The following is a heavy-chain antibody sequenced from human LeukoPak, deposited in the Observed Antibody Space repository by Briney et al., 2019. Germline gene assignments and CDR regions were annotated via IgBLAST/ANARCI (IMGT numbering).Heavy chain of an antibody. CDR2: MSHNRGT. CDR3: ASYYASGVSAYNYYGMDV. D-gene: IGHD3-10*01. Sequence: SETLSLTCAVSGHSISTGYYWGWIRQPPGKGLEWIGSMSHNRGTYYNPSLKSRVTISMDTSKNQISLRLTSVTAADTAVYYCASYYASGVSAYNYYGMDVWGKGTTVAVSS. CDR1: GHSISTGYY. V-gene: IGHV4-38-2*01. J-gene: IGHJ6*04.